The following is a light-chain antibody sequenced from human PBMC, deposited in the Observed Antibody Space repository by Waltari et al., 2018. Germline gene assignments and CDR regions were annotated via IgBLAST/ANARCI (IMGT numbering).Light chain of an antibody. CDR2: GAS. CDR1: ESISSN. J-gene: IGKJ1*01. Sequence: EILITQSPAPLSVAPGESANPSCRASESISSNLAWYQQKPGQSPRLLIFGASTRATGIPARFSGSGSGTEFTLTISSLQSEDFAVYYCQHYSHWPPWTFGQGTKVEIK. V-gene: IGKV3D-15*01. CDR3: QHYSHWPPWT.